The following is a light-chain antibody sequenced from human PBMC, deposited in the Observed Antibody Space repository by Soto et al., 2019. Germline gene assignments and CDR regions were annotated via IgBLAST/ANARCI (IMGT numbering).Light chain of an antibody. Sequence: QSALTQPPSASGSPGQSVTISCTGTSSDVGGYNYVSWYQQHPGKAPKLMIYEVSKRPSGVPDRFSGSKSGHTASLTVSGLQAEDEADYYCRSYAGSNNVVFGGGTKVTVL. J-gene: IGLJ2*01. CDR1: SSDVGGYNY. V-gene: IGLV2-8*01. CDR2: EVS. CDR3: RSYAGSNNVV.